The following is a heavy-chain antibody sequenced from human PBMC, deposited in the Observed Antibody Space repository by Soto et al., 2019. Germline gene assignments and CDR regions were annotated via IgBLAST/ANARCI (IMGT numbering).Heavy chain of an antibody. CDR3: ARHGNSGSYYADYYYGMDA. J-gene: IGHJ6*02. Sequence: LGESLKISCKGSGYSFTSYWIGWVRQMPGKGLEWMGIIYPGDSDTRYSPSFQGQVTISADKSISTAYLQWSSLKASDTVMYYCARHGNSGSYYADYYYGMDAWGQGTTVTVSS. CDR2: IYPGDSDT. CDR1: GYSFTSYW. D-gene: IGHD1-26*01. V-gene: IGHV5-51*01.